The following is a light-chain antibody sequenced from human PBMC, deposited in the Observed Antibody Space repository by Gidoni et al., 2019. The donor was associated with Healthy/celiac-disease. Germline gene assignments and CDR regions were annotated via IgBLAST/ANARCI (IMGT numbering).Light chain of an antibody. CDR3: QQYGSSPTWT. CDR2: GPS. CDR1: QSVSSSY. V-gene: IGKV3-20*01. Sequence: ELVLTQSPGTPSLSPGERATLSCRASQSVSSSYLDWYQQKPGQAPRLLISGPSRRATGIPDRFSGSGSGTDFTLTISRLEPEDFAVYYCQQYGSSPTWTFGQGTKVEIK. J-gene: IGKJ1*01.